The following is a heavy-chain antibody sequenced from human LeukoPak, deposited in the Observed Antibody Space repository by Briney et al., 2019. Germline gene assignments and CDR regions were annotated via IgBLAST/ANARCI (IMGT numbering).Heavy chain of an antibody. CDR1: GFTFSNSA. CDR2: ITASGDNT. J-gene: IGHJ4*02. V-gene: IGHV3-23*01. Sequence: GGSLRLSCAASGFTFSNSAMSWVRQAPGKGLEWVSAITASGDNTYYADSVRGRFTISRDNSTNTLYLQMSSLRAEDTAVYYCAKGPSTWDFWGQGTLVTVSS. CDR3: AKGPSTWDF.